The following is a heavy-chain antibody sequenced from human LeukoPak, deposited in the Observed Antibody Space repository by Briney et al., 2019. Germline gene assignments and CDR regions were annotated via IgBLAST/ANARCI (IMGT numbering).Heavy chain of an antibody. CDR3: AKEGDTSGCFDY. Sequence: GGSLRLSCAASGFTFSSYGMHWVRQAPGKVLEWVAVISYDGSNKYYADSVKGRFTISRDNSKNTPYLQMNSLRAEDTAVYYCAKEGDTSGCFDYWGQGTLVTVSS. V-gene: IGHV3-30*18. CDR2: ISYDGSNK. J-gene: IGHJ4*02. D-gene: IGHD3-22*01. CDR1: GFTFSSYG.